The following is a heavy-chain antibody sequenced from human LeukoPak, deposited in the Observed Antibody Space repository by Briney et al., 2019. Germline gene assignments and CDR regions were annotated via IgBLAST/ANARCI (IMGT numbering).Heavy chain of an antibody. CDR2: ISSSSSYI. CDR1: GFTFSSYS. D-gene: IGHD3-10*01. J-gene: IGHJ4*02. V-gene: IGHV3-21*04. CDR3: ARFYGSGSYYNVNYFDY. Sequence: GGSLRLSCAASGFTFSSYSMNWVRQAPGKGLEWVSSISSSSSYIYYADSVKGRFTISRDNSKNTLYLQMNSLRAEDTAVYYCARFYGSGSYYNVNYFDYWGQGTLVTVSS.